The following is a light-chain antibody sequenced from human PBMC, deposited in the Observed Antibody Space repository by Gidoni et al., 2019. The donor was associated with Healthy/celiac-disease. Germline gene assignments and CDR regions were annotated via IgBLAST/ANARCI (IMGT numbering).Light chain of an antibody. CDR2: AAS. J-gene: IGKJ4*01. V-gene: IGKV1-8*01. CDR3: QQYSSYPPT. CDR1: QGISSY. Sequence: AIRITQSPSSLSASTGDRVTITCRASQGISSYLAWYQQKPGKAPKLLIYAASTLPSGVPSRFSGSGSGTDFTLTISCLQSEDFATSYCQQYSSYPPTFGGGTKVEIK.